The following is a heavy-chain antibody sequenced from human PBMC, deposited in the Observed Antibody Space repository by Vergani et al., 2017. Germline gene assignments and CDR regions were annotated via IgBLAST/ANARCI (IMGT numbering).Heavy chain of an antibody. CDR1: GFTFSSYG. D-gene: IGHD2-21*01. J-gene: IGHJ6*03. CDR3: AKDSYCGGDCYPRPYYYYYYMDV. CDR2: IRYDGSNK. Sequence: QVQLVESGGGVVQPGGSLRLSCAASGFTFSSYGMHWVRQAPGKGLEWVAFIRYDGSNKYYADSVKGRFTISRDNSKNTLYLQMNSLRAEDTAVYYCAKDSYCGGDCYPRPYYYYYYMDVWGKGTTVTVSS. V-gene: IGHV3-30*02.